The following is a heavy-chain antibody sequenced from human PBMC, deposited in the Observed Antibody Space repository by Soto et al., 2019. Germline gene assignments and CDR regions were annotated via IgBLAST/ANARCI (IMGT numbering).Heavy chain of an antibody. Sequence: GGSLRPSCAASGFTFSSYSMNWVRQAPGKGLEGVSYISSSSSTIYYADSVKGRFTISRDNAKNSLYLQMNSLRAEDTAVYYCARDRYDYVWGSYRPHFDYWGQGT. CDR3: ARDRYDYVWGSYRPHFDY. V-gene: IGHV3-48*01. CDR2: ISSSSSTI. J-gene: IGHJ4*02. D-gene: IGHD3-16*02. CDR1: GFTFSSYS.